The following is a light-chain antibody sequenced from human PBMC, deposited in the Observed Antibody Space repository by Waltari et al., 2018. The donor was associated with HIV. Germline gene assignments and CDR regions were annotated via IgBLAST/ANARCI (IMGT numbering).Light chain of an antibody. CDR1: SSNLGAHS. Sequence: SLLPQPPSVSAAPAQQVTIPCSRSSSNLGAHSVSSYQDLPGASPKLLIFENNKRPSGIPARFSGSLSGTSATLVITGLQTGDEADYYCVTWDNSLSAMVFGGGTKLTVL. CDR2: ENN. V-gene: IGLV1-51*02. CDR3: VTWDNSLSAMV. J-gene: IGLJ2*01.